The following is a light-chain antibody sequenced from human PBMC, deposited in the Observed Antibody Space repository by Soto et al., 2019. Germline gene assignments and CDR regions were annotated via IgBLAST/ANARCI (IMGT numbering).Light chain of an antibody. V-gene: IGLV3-21*02. J-gene: IGLJ3*02. CDR2: DDS. CDR1: TGAVTS. CDR3: QVWDSSSDHWV. Sequence: VVTQEPSLTVSPGGTVTLTCGSSTGAVTSGHYPYWFQQKPGQAPVLVVYDDSDRPSGIPERFSGSNSGNTATLTISRVEAGDEADYYCQVWDSSSDHWVFGGGTKLTVL.